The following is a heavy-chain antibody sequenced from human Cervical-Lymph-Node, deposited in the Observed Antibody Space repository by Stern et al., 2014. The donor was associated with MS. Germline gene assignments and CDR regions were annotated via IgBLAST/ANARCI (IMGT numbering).Heavy chain of an antibody. J-gene: IGHJ4*02. V-gene: IGHV3-30*03. Sequence: QLVQSGGAVVQPWRSLRLSCAASGFTFSSYGMHWVRQAPGKGLEWVTVISYDGNHKYYAASVKGRFTISRDNSKNTLHLQMNSVTPDDTAIYYCARDYEDTSMLFDHWGQGTLVTVSS. D-gene: IGHD2-8*01. CDR1: GFTFSSYG. CDR2: ISYDGNHK. CDR3: ARDYEDTSMLFDH.